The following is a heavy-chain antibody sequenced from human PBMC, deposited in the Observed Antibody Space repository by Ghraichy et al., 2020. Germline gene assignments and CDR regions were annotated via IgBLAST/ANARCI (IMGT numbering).Heavy chain of an antibody. D-gene: IGHD5-18*01. Sequence: SGPTLVKPTQTLTLTCTFSGFSLTTSGVCVTWIRQPSGKALEWLAVIDWDDDKYYSTSLKTRLTISKDTSKNQVVLTMTKMNPADTATYYCARIVETERYSSGFDYWGPGTLVTVSS. CDR3: ARIVETERYSSGFDY. V-gene: IGHV2-70*01. CDR2: IDWDDDK. CDR1: GFSLTTSGVC. J-gene: IGHJ4*02.